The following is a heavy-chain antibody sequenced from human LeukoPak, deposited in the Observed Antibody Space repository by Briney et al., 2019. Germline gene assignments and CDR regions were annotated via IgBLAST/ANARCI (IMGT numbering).Heavy chain of an antibody. CDR3: AAFAAGG. Sequence: GGSLRLSCAASGFTFSSAWMSWVRQAPGKGLEWVGRIKSKTDGGTADYAAPVKGRITISRDDSNNTLDLQMNSLETEDTAVYSCAAFAAGGWGQGTLVTVSS. V-gene: IGHV3-15*01. J-gene: IGHJ4*02. CDR2: IKSKTDGGTA. D-gene: IGHD2-15*01. CDR1: GFTFSSAW.